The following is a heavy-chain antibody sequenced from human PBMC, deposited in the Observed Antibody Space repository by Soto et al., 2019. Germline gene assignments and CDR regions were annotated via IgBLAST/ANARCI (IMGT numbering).Heavy chain of an antibody. J-gene: IGHJ4*02. D-gene: IGHD3-10*01. CDR3: ARAQGSGFLVS. V-gene: IGHV4-30-4*01. Sequence: QVQLQESGPGLVKPSQTLSLTCTVSGGSFSSGDYYWSWIRQPPGKGLEWIGYIYYSGSTYYNPPLTSRVTISVDASKNQFSLKLSSVTAADTAVYYCARAQGSGFLVSWGQGTLVTVSS. CDR1: GGSFSSGDYY. CDR2: IYYSGST.